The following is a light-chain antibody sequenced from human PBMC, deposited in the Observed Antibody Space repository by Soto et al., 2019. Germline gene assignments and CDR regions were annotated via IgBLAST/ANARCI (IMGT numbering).Light chain of an antibody. Sequence: DIQMTQSPSTLSASVGDRVTITCRASQSISSWLAWYQQKPGKAPKLLIYKASNLESGVPSRFSGSGSGTEFTLTISSLQPDYFATYYCQQYNDYLLTFGPGTKVDFK. J-gene: IGKJ3*01. CDR2: KAS. CDR1: QSISSW. CDR3: QQYNDYLLT. V-gene: IGKV1-5*03.